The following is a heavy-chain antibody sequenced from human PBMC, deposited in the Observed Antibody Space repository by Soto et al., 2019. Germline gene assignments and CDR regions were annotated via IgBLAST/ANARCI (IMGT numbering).Heavy chain of an antibody. CDR2: IHWDDDK. CDR1: GFSLTTSGVG. V-gene: IGHV2-5*02. CDR3: XXXXEVXXGXXXXXYYYGMDV. J-gene: IGHJ6*02. Sequence: QITLKESGPTLVKPTQTLTLTCTFSGFSLTTSGVGVGWIRQPPGKALEWLALIHWDDDKRYSPSLESRLTITKDTSKXXXXXXXXXXXXXXXXXXXXXXXXEVXXGXXXXXYYYGMDVWGQGTTVTVSS.